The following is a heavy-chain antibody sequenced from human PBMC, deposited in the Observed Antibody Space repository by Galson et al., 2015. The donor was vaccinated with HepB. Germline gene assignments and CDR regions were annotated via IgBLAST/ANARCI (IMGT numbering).Heavy chain of an antibody. J-gene: IGHJ4*02. CDR3: ARGNAPGGTVRYFDGRLDY. V-gene: IGHV1-69*06. CDR1: GGTFSSYA. Sequence: SVKVSCKASGGTFSSYAISWVRQAPGQGLEWMGGIIPIFGTANYAQKFQGRVTITADKSTSTAYMELSSLRSEDTAVYYCARGNAPGGTVRYFDGRLDYWGQGTLVTVSS. CDR2: IIPIFGTA. D-gene: IGHD3-9*01.